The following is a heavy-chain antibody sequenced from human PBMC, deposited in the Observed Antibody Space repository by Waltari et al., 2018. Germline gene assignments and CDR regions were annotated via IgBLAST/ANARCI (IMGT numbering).Heavy chain of an antibody. CDR1: GFTFSSYA. CDR2: IIGSGGST. D-gene: IGHD3-22*01. V-gene: IGHV3-23*04. J-gene: IGHJ6*03. CDR3: AKDTANYYDSSGYFFYYYYYYMDV. Sequence: EVQLVESGGGLVQPGGSLRLSCAASGFTFSSYAMSWVRKAPGKGLDWVSAIIGSGGSTYYSDSVKGRFTISRDNSKNTLYLQMNSLRAEDTAVYYCAKDTANYYDSSGYFFYYYYYYMDVWGKGTTVTVSS.